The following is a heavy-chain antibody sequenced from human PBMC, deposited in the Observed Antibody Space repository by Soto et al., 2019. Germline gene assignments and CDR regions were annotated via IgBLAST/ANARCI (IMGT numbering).Heavy chain of an antibody. CDR2: IYHSGST. V-gene: IGHV4-4*02. CDR1: GGSISSSNW. J-gene: IGHJ4*02. CDR3: ARRWGEGRVDY. Sequence: QVQLQESGPGLVKPSGTLSLTCAVSGGSISSSNWWSWVRQPPGKGLQWIGEIYHSGSTNYIPSLKGRVTISVDKSRNQFSLEMSSVTAADTAVYYCARRWGEGRVDYWGQGTLVTVSS. D-gene: IGHD3-10*01.